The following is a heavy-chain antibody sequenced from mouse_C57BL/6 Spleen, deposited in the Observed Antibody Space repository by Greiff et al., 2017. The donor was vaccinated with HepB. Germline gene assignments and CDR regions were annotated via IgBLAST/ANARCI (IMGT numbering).Heavy chain of an antibody. Sequence: VQLQQPGAELVMPGASVKLSCKASGYTFTSYWMHWVKQRPGQGLEWIGEIDPSDSYTNYNQKFKGKSTLTVDKSSSTAYMQLSSLTSEDSAVYYFARSRDGSSSWFAYWGQGTLVTVSA. CDR3: ARSRDGSSSWFAY. V-gene: IGHV1-69*01. CDR2: IDPSDSYT. CDR1: GYTFTSYW. D-gene: IGHD1-1*01. J-gene: IGHJ3*01.